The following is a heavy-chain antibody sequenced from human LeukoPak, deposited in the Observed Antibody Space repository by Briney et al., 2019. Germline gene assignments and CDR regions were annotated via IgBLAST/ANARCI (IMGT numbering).Heavy chain of an antibody. CDR2: ISSSSSYI. Sequence: PGGSLRLSCAASGFTFSSYSMNWVRQAPGKGLEWVSSISSSSSYIYYADSVKGRFTISRDNAKNSLYLQMNSLRAEDTAVYYCAGVNDILTGYYMDVWGKGTTVTVSS. CDR3: AGVNDILTGYYMDV. J-gene: IGHJ6*03. D-gene: IGHD3-9*01. V-gene: IGHV3-21*01. CDR1: GFTFSSYS.